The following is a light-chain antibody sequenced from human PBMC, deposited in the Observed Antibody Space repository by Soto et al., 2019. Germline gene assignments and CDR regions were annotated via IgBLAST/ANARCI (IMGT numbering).Light chain of an antibody. CDR1: QSISSW. CDR2: AAS. CDR3: QQYNTYST. V-gene: IGKV1-5*01. J-gene: IGKJ1*01. Sequence: DIQMTQSPSTLSASVGDRVTITCRASQSISSWLAWYQQKPGKAPELLIYAASNLHSGVPSRFSGSGSGTEFPLTISSLQPDDFATYYCQQYNTYSTFGQGTKVDIK.